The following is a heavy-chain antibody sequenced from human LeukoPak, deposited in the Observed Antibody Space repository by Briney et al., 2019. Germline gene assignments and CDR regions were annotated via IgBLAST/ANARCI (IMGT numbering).Heavy chain of an antibody. V-gene: IGHV1-2*02. J-gene: IGHJ3*02. D-gene: IGHD3-22*01. CDR2: INPNSGGT. CDR1: GYTFTGYY. Sequence: GASVKVSCKASGYTFTGYYMHWVRQAPGQGLEWMGWINPNSGGTNYAQKFQGRVTMTRDTSISTAYMELSRLRSDDTAAYYCARTYYYDSSGYRYRGAFDIWGQGTMVTVSS. CDR3: ARTYYYDSSGYRYRGAFDI.